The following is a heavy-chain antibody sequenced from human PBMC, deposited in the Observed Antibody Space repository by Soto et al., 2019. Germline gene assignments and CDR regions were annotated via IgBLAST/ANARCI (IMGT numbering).Heavy chain of an antibody. CDR1: GYTFTSYG. D-gene: IGHD6-13*01. Sequence: ASVKVSCKASGYTFTSYGISWVRQAPGQGLEWMGWISPIIGKANYAQKLQGRVTMTTDTSTSTAYMELSSLRSEDTAVYYCAAHRCSSSWYDGWFGPWGQGTLVTVSS. V-gene: IGHV1-18*01. CDR3: AAHRCSSSWYDGWFGP. CDR2: ISPIIGKA. J-gene: IGHJ5*02.